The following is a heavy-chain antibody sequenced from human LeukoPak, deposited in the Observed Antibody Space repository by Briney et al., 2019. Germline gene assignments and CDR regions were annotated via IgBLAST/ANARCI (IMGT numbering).Heavy chain of an antibody. Sequence: PGGSLRLSCAASGFTFNNYLMTWVRQAPGKGLEWVANIKQDGSEGYYVDSVKGRFTISRDNAKNSLYLQMNSLRAEDTAVYYCARGQQLFFFWGQGTLVTVSS. D-gene: IGHD4-11*01. CDR1: GFTFNNYL. CDR2: IKQDGSEG. J-gene: IGHJ4*02. V-gene: IGHV3-7*04. CDR3: ARGQQLFFF.